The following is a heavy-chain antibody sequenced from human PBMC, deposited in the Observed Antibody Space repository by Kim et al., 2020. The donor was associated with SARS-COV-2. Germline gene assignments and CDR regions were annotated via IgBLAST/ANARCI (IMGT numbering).Heavy chain of an antibody. J-gene: IGHJ3*02. CDR3: ARGTMTEI. D-gene: IGHD1-7*01. Sequence: GGSLRLSCATSGFTFGDYGMHWVRQAPGKGLEWVSGITWNSGHIGYADPVKGGFTISRDNAKKSLYLQMNSLRVEDTVLYYCARGTMTEIWGKGTMVT. CDR2: ITWNSGHI. CDR1: GFTFGDYG. V-gene: IGHV3-9*01.